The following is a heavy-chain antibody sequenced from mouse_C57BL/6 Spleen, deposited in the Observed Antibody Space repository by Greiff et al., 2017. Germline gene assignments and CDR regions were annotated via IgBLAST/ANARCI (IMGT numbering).Heavy chain of an antibody. Sequence: QVQLKQSGPELVKPGASVKISCKASGYSFTSYYIHWVKQRPGQGLEWIGWIYPGSGNTKYNEKFKGKATLTADTSSSTACMQLSSLTSEDSAVYYCATYGSSLAWFAYWGQGTLVTVSA. D-gene: IGHD1-1*01. CDR2: IYPGSGNT. V-gene: IGHV1-66*01. CDR3: ATYGSSLAWFAY. J-gene: IGHJ3*01. CDR1: GYSFTSYY.